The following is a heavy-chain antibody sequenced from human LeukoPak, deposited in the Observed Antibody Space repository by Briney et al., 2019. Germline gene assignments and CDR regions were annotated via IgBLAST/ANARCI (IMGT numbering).Heavy chain of an antibody. J-gene: IGHJ4*02. CDR3: AKDKGAVTGTFDY. CDR2: IFYSGST. CDR1: GGSISNYY. Sequence: SETLSLTCTVSGGSISNYYWSWIRQPPGKGLEWMGYIFYSGSTDSNPSLKSRVTISVDTSKNQFSLKLSSVTAADTAVYYCAKDKGAVTGTFDYWGQGTLVTVSS. V-gene: IGHV4-59*12. D-gene: IGHD1-14*01.